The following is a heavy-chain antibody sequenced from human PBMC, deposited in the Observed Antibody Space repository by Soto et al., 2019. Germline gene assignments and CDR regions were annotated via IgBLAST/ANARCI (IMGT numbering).Heavy chain of an antibody. CDR1: GFTFGSYF. D-gene: IGHD2-15*01. J-gene: IGHJ6*03. CDR3: ARVLKAVHPTYYYMDV. Sequence: GGSLILSWASSGFTFGSYFMHLIRPEPGKGLEWVAVIWYDGSNKYYADSVKGRFTISRDNSKNTLYLQMNSLRAEDTAVYYCARVLKAVHPTYYYMDVWGNGTTVTVSS. V-gene: IGHV3-33*01. CDR2: IWYDGSNK.